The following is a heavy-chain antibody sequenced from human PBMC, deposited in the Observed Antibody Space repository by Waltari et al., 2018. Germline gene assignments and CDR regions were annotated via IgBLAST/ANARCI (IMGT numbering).Heavy chain of an antibody. CDR2: INPNSGGT. D-gene: IGHD6-6*01. CDR3: AILRVAAHFYYYYGMDV. J-gene: IGHJ6*02. V-gene: IGHV1-2*06. CDR1: GYTFTGYY. Sequence: QVQLVQSGAEVKKPGASVKVSCKASGYTFTGYYMHWVRQAPGQGLEWMGRINPNSGGTNYAQKLQGRVTMTRDTSIRTAYMELSRLRSDDTAVYYCAILRVAAHFYYYYGMDVWGQGTTVIVSS.